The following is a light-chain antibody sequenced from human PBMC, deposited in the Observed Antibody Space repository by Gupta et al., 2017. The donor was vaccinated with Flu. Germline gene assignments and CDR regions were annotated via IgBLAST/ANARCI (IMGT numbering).Light chain of an antibody. CDR3: MQALQTPLT. J-gene: IGKJ4*01. CDR2: LGS. Sequence: VTPGEPASISGRSSQSLLHSNGYNYLDWYLQKPGQSPQLLIYLGSNRASGVPDRFSGSGSGTDFTLKISRVEAEDVGVYYCMQALQTPLTFGGGTNVDIK. V-gene: IGKV2-28*01. CDR1: QSLLHSNGYNY.